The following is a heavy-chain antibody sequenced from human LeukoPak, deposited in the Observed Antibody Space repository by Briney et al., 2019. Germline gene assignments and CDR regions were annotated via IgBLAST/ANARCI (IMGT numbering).Heavy chain of an antibody. D-gene: IGHD3-10*01. CDR1: GFTFDDYA. CDR3: AKDIKRYYGSGINFDY. Sequence: GGSLRLSCAASGFTFDDYAMHWVRQAPGRGLEWVSGISWYSGSIGYAGSGKGRFTIFRDNAKNTLNLQMNSLRADETALYSCAKDIKRYYGSGINFDYWGQGTLVTVSS. J-gene: IGHJ4*02. V-gene: IGHV3-9*01. CDR2: ISWYSGSI.